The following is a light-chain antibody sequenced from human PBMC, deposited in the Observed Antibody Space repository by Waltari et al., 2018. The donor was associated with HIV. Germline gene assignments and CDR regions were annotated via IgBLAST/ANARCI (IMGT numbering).Light chain of an antibody. V-gene: IGKV3-20*01. CDR1: QSVTSSY. CDR2: GVS. Sequence: EIVLTQSPGTLSLFPGERATLSCRASQSVTSSYLAWYQQVPGQAPRLLIYGVSSRATGIPDRFSGSGSGTDFTLTISRLEAEDLAVYYCQQYGVSPYTFGQGTKLQIK. CDR3: QQYGVSPYT. J-gene: IGKJ2*01.